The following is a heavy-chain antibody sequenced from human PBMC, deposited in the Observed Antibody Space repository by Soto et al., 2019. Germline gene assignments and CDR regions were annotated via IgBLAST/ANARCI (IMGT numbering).Heavy chain of an antibody. D-gene: IGHD1-26*01. CDR2: IGGSNTDR. CDR3: AKDAVSYNGKWDWFDS. CDR1: RFIFSDYA. J-gene: IGHJ5*01. V-gene: IGHV3-23*01. Sequence: DVQLLQSGGGLVQPGGSLTLSCAASRFIFSDYAMNWVRQAPGKGLEWVSSIGGSNTDRYYADSVKGRFNISRDNSKNTRYLQMNSLRDDDTAVYYCAKDAVSYNGKWDWFDSWGQGTLVTVSS.